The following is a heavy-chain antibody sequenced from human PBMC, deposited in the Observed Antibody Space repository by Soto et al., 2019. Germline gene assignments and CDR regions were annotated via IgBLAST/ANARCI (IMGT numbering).Heavy chain of an antibody. D-gene: IGHD6-19*01. CDR1: GFTFTSSA. V-gene: IGHV1-58*01. Sequence: QMQLVQSGPEVKKPGTSVKVSCKASGFTFTSSAVQWVRQARGQCLEGIGWIVVGSGNTNYAQKFQESVTITRDMSTSTAYMELSSLRSEDTAVYYCAAVSEYSSGFWGQGTLVTVSS. CDR3: AAVSEYSSGF. CDR2: IVVGSGNT. J-gene: IGHJ4*02.